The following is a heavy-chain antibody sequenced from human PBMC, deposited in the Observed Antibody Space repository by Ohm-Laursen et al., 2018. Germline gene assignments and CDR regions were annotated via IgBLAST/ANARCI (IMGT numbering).Heavy chain of an antibody. D-gene: IGHD5-12*01. Sequence: SQTLSLTCTVSGGSISSYYWSWIRQPPGKGLEWIGYIYYSGSTNYNPSLKSRVTISVDTSKNQFSLKLSSVTAADTAVYYCARGPRRVATFDYWGQGTLVTVSS. CDR3: ARGPRRVATFDY. V-gene: IGHV4-59*12. J-gene: IGHJ4*02. CDR1: GGSISSYY. CDR2: IYYSGST.